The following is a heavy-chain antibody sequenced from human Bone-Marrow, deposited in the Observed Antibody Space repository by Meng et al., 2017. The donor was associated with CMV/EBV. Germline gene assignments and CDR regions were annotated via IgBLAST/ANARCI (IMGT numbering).Heavy chain of an antibody. D-gene: IGHD5-18*01. CDR2: ISGSGGST. V-gene: IGHV3-23*01. Sequence: GGSLRLSCAASGFIFSSYAMSWVRQAPGKGLEWVSAISGSGGSTYYADSVKGRFTISRDNSKNTLYLQMNSLRAEDTAVYYCAGNTAPARYYYGMDVWGQGTTVTVSS. CDR1: GFIFSSYA. CDR3: AGNTAPARYYYGMDV. J-gene: IGHJ6*02.